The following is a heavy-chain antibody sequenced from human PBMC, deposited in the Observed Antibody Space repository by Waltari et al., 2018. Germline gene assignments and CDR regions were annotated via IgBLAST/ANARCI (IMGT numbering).Heavy chain of an antibody. D-gene: IGHD1-20*01. CDR3: ARVLTGTWNWFDP. J-gene: IGHJ5*02. Sequence: QVQLQESGPGLVKPSETLSLTFTVPGCLISRPHLSWIRQPPGKGLEWIGYIYYSGSTNYNPSLKSRVTISVDTSKNQFSLKLSSVTAADTAVYYCARVLTGTWNWFDPWGQGTLVTVSS. V-gene: IGHV4-59*11. CDR2: IYYSGST. CDR1: GCLISRPH.